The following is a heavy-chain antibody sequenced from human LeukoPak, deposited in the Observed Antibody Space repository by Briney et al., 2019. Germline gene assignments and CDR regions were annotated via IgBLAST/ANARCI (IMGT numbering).Heavy chain of an antibody. J-gene: IGHJ4*02. CDR2: ICDNGNT. Sequence: KPSETLSLTCTFSGGSFSPAHWSWIRQPPGKGLEWIGVICDNGNTDYNPSLKSRVTISVDTSKSQSSLKLSSLAAADTAVYYCATGRDPYKTGHWGQGTLVTVSS. D-gene: IGHD5-24*01. V-gene: IGHV4-59*01. CDR3: ATGRDPYKTGH. CDR1: GGSFSPAH.